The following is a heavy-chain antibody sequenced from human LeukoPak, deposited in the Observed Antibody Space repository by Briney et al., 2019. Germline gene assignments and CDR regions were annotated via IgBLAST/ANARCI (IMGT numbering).Heavy chain of an antibody. V-gene: IGHV1-8*02. CDR2: MNPNSGNT. CDR1: GYTFTGYY. CDR3: ARDSSGWYHWFDP. Sequence: VASVKVSCKASGYTFTGYYMHWVRQATGQGLEWMGWMNPNSGNTGYAQKFQGRVTMTRNTSISTAYMELSSLRSEDTAVYYCARDSSGWYHWFDPWGQGTLVTVSS. D-gene: IGHD6-19*01. J-gene: IGHJ5*02.